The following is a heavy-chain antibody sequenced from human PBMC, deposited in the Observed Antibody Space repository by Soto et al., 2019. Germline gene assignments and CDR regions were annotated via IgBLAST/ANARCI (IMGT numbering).Heavy chain of an antibody. D-gene: IGHD1-1*01. CDR2: IWYDGSNK. CDR3: AASPTGTHYYGMDV. J-gene: IGHJ6*02. V-gene: IGHV3-33*01. CDR1: GFTFSSYG. Sequence: SCAASGFTFSSYGMHWVRQAPGKGLEWVAVIWYDGSNKYYADSVKGRFTISRDNSKNTLYLQMNSLRAEDTAVYYCAASPTGTHYYGMDVWGQGTTVTVSS.